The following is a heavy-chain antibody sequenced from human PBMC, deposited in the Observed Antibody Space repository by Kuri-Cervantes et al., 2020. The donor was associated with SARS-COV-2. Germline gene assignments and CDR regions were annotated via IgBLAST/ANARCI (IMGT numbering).Heavy chain of an antibody. CDR1: GFTFSSYS. D-gene: IGHD6-6*01. CDR2: ISSSSSTI. V-gene: IGHV3-48*01. Sequence: ETLSLTCAASGFTFSSYSMNWVRQAPGKGLEWVSYISSSSSTIYYADSVKGRFTISRDNAKNSLYLQMNSLRAEDTAVYYCARARTIAAHPENWFDPWGQGTLVTVSS. CDR3: ARARTIAAHPENWFDP. J-gene: IGHJ5*02.